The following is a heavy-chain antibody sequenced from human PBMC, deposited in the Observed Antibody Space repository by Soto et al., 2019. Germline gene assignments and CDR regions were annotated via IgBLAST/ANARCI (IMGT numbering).Heavy chain of an antibody. D-gene: IGHD3-16*01. CDR2: IYFSGRT. CDR3: ARVPIDTYMIYWSDP. V-gene: IGHV4-61*08. CDR1: CGSVSRGGFF. J-gene: IGHJ5*02. Sequence: SGTPSPPCTVFCGSVSRGGFFWSWFRRPPGKGLEWVGHIYFSGRTNYIPSLESRVTISLDTSKNQFSLKLTSVTAADTAVYYCARVPIDTYMIYWSDPWGQGTLVTVSS.